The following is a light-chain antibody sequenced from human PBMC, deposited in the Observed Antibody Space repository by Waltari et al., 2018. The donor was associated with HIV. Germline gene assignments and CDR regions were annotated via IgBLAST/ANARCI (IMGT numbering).Light chain of an antibody. J-gene: IGKJ5*01. CDR1: QSVSSN. CDR2: DAS. V-gene: IGKV3-15*01. CDR3: QHYNDWPIT. Sequence: EIVMTKSPATLSVSPVARSTHSCRASQSVSSNLAWYQQITGQAPRLLIYDASTRATGSPARFSGSGSGTEFTLTISSLQSEDFAIYYCQHYNDWPITFGQGTRLEIK.